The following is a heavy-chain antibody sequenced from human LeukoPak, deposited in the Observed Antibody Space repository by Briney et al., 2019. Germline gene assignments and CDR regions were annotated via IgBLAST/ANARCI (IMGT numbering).Heavy chain of an antibody. J-gene: IGHJ4*02. CDR2: IYPSGDTI. CDR3: AMGVWQWQTF. CDR1: GYSFTSYY. D-gene: IGHD6-19*01. V-gene: IGHV1-46*01. Sequence: GASVKVSCKASGYSFTSYYMHWVRQSPRQGLEWMGLIYPSGDTINYAQKFQGRVTLTRDTSTSTAYMELYSLRSEDTAVYYCAMGVWQWQTFWGQGTLVTVSS.